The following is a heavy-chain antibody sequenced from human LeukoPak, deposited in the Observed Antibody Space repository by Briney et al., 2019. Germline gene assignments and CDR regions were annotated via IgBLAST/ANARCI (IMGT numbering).Heavy chain of an antibody. D-gene: IGHD3-3*01. Sequence: GGSLRLSCAASGFTFDDYAMRWVRQAPGKGLEWVSGISWNSGSIGYADSVKGRFTISRDNAKNSLYLQMNSLRAEDTALYYCAKDIGAYDFWSGHFDYWGQGTLVTVSS. J-gene: IGHJ4*02. CDR2: ISWNSGSI. V-gene: IGHV3-9*01. CDR1: GFTFDDYA. CDR3: AKDIGAYDFWSGHFDY.